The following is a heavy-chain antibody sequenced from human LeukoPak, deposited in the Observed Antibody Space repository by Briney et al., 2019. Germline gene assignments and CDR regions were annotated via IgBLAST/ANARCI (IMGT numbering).Heavy chain of an antibody. CDR1: GFTFSDYY. V-gene: IGHV3-11*03. Sequence: GGSLRLSCAASGFTFSDYYMSWIRQAPGKGLGWVSYISSSSSYTNYADSVKGRFTISRDNAKNSLYLQMNSLRAEDTAVYYCARSVDYVTMPLDYWGQGTLVTVSS. CDR2: ISSSSSYT. J-gene: IGHJ4*02. CDR3: ARSVDYVTMPLDY. D-gene: IGHD4/OR15-4a*01.